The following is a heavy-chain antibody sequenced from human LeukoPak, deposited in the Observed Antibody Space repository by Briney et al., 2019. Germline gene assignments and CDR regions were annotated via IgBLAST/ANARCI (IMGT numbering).Heavy chain of an antibody. D-gene: IGHD2-15*01. CDR1: GFTFSSYA. CDR3: AKGLGYCSGGSCYVSFDY. J-gene: IGHJ4*02. V-gene: IGHV3-23*01. Sequence: GGSLRLSCAASGFTFSSYAMSWVRQAPGKGLEWVSAISGSGGSTYYADSVKGRFTISRDNSKNTLYLQMNSLRAEDTAAYYCAKGLGYCSGGSCYVSFDYWGQGTLVTVSS. CDR2: ISGSGGST.